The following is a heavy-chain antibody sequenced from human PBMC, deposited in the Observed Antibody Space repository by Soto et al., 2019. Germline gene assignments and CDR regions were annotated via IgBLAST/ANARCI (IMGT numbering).Heavy chain of an antibody. V-gene: IGHV3-21*06. CDR1: GFNFNSYT. CDR3: ARVGEYFGEFDYFDY. D-gene: IGHD3-10*01. Sequence: GGSLRLSCSASGFNFNSYTMNWVRQAPGKGLEWVSSISRFSDRTYYADSVKGRFAIFRANAENSVYLQVNSLRAEDTAVYYCARVGEYFGEFDYFDYWGQGTPVTVS. J-gene: IGHJ4*02. CDR2: ISRFSDRT.